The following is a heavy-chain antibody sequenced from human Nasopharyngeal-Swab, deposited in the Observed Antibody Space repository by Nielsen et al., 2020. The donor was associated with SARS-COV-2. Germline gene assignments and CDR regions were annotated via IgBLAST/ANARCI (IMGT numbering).Heavy chain of an antibody. CDR3: TRDTPAMFAY. J-gene: IGHJ4*02. CDR2: ISSTGDYI. CDR1: GFTFSIYT. V-gene: IGHV3-21*01. Sequence: GESLKISCAASGFTFSIYTMNWVRQTPGKGLEWVSAISSTGDYIYHAASVKGRFTISRDNAKNSLYLQMNSLRAEDTAVYYCTRDTPAMFAYWGQGTLVTVSS.